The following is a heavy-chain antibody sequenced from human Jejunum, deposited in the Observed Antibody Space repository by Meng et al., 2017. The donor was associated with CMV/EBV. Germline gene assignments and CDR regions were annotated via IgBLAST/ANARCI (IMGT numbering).Heavy chain of an antibody. D-gene: IGHD5-24*01. V-gene: IGHV1-2*02. Sequence: QVQLMQSGAEVKEPGSSMKVSCKSSGGSVNNYAFNWVRQAPGQGLEWMGWIKPNTGSIKYVEKFQGRVTMTRDTSTNTAYMELTRLISDDTAVYYCARDRDGYNTFDYWGQGTLVTVSS. CDR3: ARDRDGYNTFDY. CDR2: IKPNTGSI. J-gene: IGHJ4*02. CDR1: GGSVNNYA.